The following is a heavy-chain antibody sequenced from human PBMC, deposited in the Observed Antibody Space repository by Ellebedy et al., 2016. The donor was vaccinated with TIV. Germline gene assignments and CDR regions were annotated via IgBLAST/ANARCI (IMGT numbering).Heavy chain of an antibody. D-gene: IGHD5-18*01. Sequence: GESLKISCAASGFTFSSYDMHWVRQATGKGLEWVSAIGTAGDTYYPGSVKGRFTISRENAKNSLYLQMNSLRAEDTSVYYGARFRVGDTAVDYWGQGTLVTVSS. CDR2: IGTAGDT. CDR3: ARFRVGDTAVDY. V-gene: IGHV3-13*01. CDR1: GFTFSSYD. J-gene: IGHJ4*02.